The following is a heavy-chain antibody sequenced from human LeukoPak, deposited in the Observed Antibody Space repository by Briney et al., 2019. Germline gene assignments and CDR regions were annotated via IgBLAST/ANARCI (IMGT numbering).Heavy chain of an antibody. CDR2: ISYDGSNE. V-gene: IGHV3-30*03. CDR3: LPNLDIVATETFDY. CDR1: GFTFRGYG. D-gene: IGHD2-2*03. Sequence: PGRSLRLSCAASGFTFRGYGMHWVRQAPGKGLEWVAVISYDGSNEDYAVSVKGRFTISRDNSKNTLYLQMSSLRAEDTAVYYCLPNLDIVATETFDYWGQGTLVTVSS. J-gene: IGHJ4*02.